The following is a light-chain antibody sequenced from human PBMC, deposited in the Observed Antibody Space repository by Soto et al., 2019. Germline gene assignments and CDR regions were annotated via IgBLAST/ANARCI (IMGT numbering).Light chain of an antibody. CDR2: AAS. CDR3: QQSYTAPFT. J-gene: IGKJ3*01. Sequence: DIPLSQSPSTLSASVGDTVTITCRASQRIGKYLNWYQQKPGKAPKLLIYAASSLQPGAPSSFSGSGSGTDFTLTISSLHLEDVATYYCQQSYTAPFTFGPGTKVAFK. CDR1: QRIGKY. V-gene: IGKV1-39*01.